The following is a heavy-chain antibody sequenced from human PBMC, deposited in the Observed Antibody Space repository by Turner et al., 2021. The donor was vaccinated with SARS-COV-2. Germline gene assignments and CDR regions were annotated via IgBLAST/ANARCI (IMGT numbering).Heavy chain of an antibody. CDR2: INPSGGST. Sequence: QVQLVQSGAEVKKPGASVKVSCKASGYTFTSYYMHWVRQAPGQGLEWMGIINPSGGSTSYAQKFQGRVTMTRDTSTSTVYMELSSLRSEDTAVYYCAIDPTLTTVTTEDYYYGMDVWGQGTTVTVSS. CDR3: AIDPTLTTVTTEDYYYGMDV. CDR1: GYTFTSYY. D-gene: IGHD4-4*01. V-gene: IGHV1-46*01. J-gene: IGHJ6*02.